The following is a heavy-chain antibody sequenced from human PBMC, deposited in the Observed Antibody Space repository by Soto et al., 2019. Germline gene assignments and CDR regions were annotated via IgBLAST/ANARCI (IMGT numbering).Heavy chain of an antibody. J-gene: IGHJ3*02. D-gene: IGHD6-13*01. Sequence: GGSLRLSCAASGFTVSSNYTSWVRQAPGKGLEWVSVIYSGGSTYYADSVKGRFTISRDNSKNTLYLQMNSLRAEDTAVYYCAARNGDSSSWYPVNAFDIWGQGTMVTVSS. CDR1: GFTVSSNY. CDR2: IYSGGST. V-gene: IGHV3-66*01. CDR3: AARNGDSSSWYPVNAFDI.